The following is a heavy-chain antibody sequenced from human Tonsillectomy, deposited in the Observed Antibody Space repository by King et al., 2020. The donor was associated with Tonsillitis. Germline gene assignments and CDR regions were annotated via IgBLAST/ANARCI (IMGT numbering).Heavy chain of an antibody. V-gene: IGHV1-2*04. CDR3: ARDALLGWPPKYYFDY. J-gene: IGHJ4*02. CDR2: VNPNTGGT. CDR1: GYTFTAYH. D-gene: IGHD3-10*01. Sequence: VQLVESGAEVKKPGASVKVSCKASGYTFTAYHMHWVRQAPGQGLEWVGWVNPNTGGTNYAQKFQGWVTMTSDTSISTAYMELSRLRSDDTAVYYCARDALLGWPPKYYFDYWGQGTLVTVSS.